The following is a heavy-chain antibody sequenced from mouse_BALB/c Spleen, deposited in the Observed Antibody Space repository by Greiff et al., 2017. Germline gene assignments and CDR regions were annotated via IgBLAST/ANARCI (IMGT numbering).Heavy chain of an antibody. CDR1: GYSITSDYA. Sequence: EVKLVESGPGLVKPSQSLSLTCTVTGYSITSDYAWNWIRQFPGNKLEWMGYISYSGSTSYNPSLKSRISITRDTSKNQCFLQLNSVTTEDTATYDCARGDGFAYWGQGTLVTVSA. V-gene: IGHV3-2*02. J-gene: IGHJ3*01. CDR3: ARGDGFAY. CDR2: ISYSGST. D-gene: IGHD3-3*01.